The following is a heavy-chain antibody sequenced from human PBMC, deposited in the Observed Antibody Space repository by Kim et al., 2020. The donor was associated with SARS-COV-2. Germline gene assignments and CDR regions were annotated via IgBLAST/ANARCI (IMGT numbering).Heavy chain of an antibody. CDR1: GFTFSSYS. V-gene: IGHV3-21*01. CDR2: ISSSSSYI. Sequence: GGSLRLSCAASGFTFSSYSMNWVRQAPGKGLEWVSSISSSSSYIYYADSVKGRFTISRDNAKNSLYLQMNSLRAEDTAVYYCARGIYGGNSYYYGMDVWGQGTTVTVSS. CDR3: ARGIYGGNSYYYGMDV. J-gene: IGHJ6*02. D-gene: IGHD4-17*01.